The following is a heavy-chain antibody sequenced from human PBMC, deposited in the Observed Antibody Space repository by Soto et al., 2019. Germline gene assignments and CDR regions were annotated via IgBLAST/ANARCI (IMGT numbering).Heavy chain of an antibody. Sequence: ASVKVSCKASGYTFTSYGISCVRQAPGQGLEWMGWISAYNGNTKYAQKLQGRVTMTTDTSTSTAYMELRSLRAEDTAVYYCARDYYKYYDSSGYYRSPAYWGQGTLVTLSS. V-gene: IGHV1-18*01. CDR3: ARDYYKYYDSSGYYRSPAY. CDR1: GYTFTSYG. J-gene: IGHJ4*02. CDR2: ISAYNGNT. D-gene: IGHD3-22*01.